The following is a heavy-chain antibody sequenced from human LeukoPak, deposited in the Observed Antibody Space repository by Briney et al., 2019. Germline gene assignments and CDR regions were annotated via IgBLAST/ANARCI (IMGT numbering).Heavy chain of an antibody. D-gene: IGHD5-12*01. V-gene: IGHV1-2*02. J-gene: IGHJ4*02. CDR2: INPYSGGT. CDR3: ARWALYSGYSSY. Sequence: ASVKVSCKASGYTFTDFHIHWVRQSPGQGLEWMGWINPYSGGTNYAQKFQGRVTMTLDTSTSTAYMELSRLRSDDFAVYYCARWALYSGYSSYWGQGTLVTVSS. CDR1: GYTFTDFH.